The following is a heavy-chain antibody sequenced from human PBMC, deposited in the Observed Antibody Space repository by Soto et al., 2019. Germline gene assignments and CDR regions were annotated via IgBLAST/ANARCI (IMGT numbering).Heavy chain of an antibody. CDR3: ARGVRGHYGKDV. Sequence: PGGSLRLSCAASGFTFNNYWIHWVRQAPGKGPMWVSRINGDGTTTNYADSVKGRFAISRDNAKNTVYLQMNSLRAEDTALYYCARGVRGHYGKDVWGQGTKVTVSS. CDR2: INGDGTTT. CDR1: GFTFNNYW. J-gene: IGHJ6*02. V-gene: IGHV3-74*01. D-gene: IGHD3-10*01.